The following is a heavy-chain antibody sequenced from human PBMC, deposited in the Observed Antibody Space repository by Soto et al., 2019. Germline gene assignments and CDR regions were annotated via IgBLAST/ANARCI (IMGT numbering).Heavy chain of an antibody. V-gene: IGHV3-30*03. Sequence: QVQLVESGGGVVQPGRSLRLSCAASGFTFSTHGMHWVRQAPGKGLECVAIVSFDGSNKYSGDSVKGRFTISRDNSKTTVYLQMSGLTPEDKAFYYCARDQTGITTAGGGRIDHWGQGTLVTVSS. CDR3: ARDQTGITTAGGGRIDH. D-gene: IGHD6-13*01. J-gene: IGHJ4*02. CDR1: GFTFSTHG. CDR2: VSFDGSNK.